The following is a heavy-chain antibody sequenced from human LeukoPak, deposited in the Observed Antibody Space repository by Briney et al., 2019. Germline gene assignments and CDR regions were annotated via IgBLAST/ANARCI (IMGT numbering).Heavy chain of an antibody. CDR1: KFTLSNYW. CDR2: INTDGTIT. CDR3: AKSRGSGGFFYFDY. V-gene: IGHV3-74*03. Sequence: PGGSLRLSCTSSKFTLSNYWMHWVRQAPGEGLVWVSHINTDGTITTYADSAKGRFTISRDNSKNTLYLQMNSLRAEDTAVYYCAKSRGSGGFFYFDYWGQGNLVTVSS. J-gene: IGHJ4*02. D-gene: IGHD3-10*01.